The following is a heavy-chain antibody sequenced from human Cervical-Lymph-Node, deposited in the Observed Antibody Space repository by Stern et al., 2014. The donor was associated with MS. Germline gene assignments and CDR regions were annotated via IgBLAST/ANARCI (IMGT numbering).Heavy chain of an antibody. CDR2: VIPIFGTA. D-gene: IGHD1-26*01. CDR3: ARGELKEGLVRGMDV. Sequence: VQLVESGAEVTKPGSSGKVSCKASGGPFSSYAISWVRQAPGQGLEWMGGVIPIFGTANYAQKFQGRVTITADESTSTAYMELSSLRSEDTAVYYCARGELKEGLVRGMDVWGQGTTVTVSS. V-gene: IGHV1-69*01. CDR1: GGPFSSYA. J-gene: IGHJ6*02.